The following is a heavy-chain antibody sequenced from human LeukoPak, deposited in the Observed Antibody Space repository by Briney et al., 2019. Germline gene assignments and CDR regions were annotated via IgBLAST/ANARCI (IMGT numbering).Heavy chain of an antibody. CDR3: AKGSGNGYGSGPFDY. J-gene: IGHJ4*02. CDR2: ISTDAGET. CDR1: GFTFSNSG. Sequence: PGGTVRLSCAASGFTFSNSGMSWVRQAPGKGLEWVSAISTDAGETHYADSVKGRFTISRDNSKNTVSLQMSSLRAEDTALYYCAKGSGNGYGSGPFDYWGQGTLVTVSS. V-gene: IGHV3-23*01. D-gene: IGHD3-10*01.